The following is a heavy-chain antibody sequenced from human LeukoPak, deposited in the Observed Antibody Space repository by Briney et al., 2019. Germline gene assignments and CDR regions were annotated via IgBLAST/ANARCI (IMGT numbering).Heavy chain of an antibody. V-gene: IGHV3-30*02. CDR1: GFTFSSYG. D-gene: IGHD4-11*01. CDR2: IRYDGSNK. J-gene: IGHJ6*03. Sequence: GGSLRLSCAASGFTFSSYGMHWVRQAPGKGLEWVAFIRYDGSNKYYADSVKGRFTISRDNSKNTLYLQMNSLRAEDTAVYYCAKDVTTATYYYYYYYMDVWGKGTTVTVSS. CDR3: AKDVTTATYYYYYYYMDV.